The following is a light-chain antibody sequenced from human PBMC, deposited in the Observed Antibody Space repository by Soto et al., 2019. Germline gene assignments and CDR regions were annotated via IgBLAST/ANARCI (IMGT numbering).Light chain of an antibody. CDR1: SSNIGGNS. V-gene: IGLV1-51*01. Sequence: QSVMTQPPSVSAAPGQRVTISCSGSSSNIGGNSVSWYQQLPGTAPKLLIYDDDKRPSGIPDRFSGSKSGTSATLGITGFQTGDEADYYCGSWDSSLSAYVFGTGTKLTGL. J-gene: IGLJ1*01. CDR3: GSWDSSLSAYV. CDR2: DDD.